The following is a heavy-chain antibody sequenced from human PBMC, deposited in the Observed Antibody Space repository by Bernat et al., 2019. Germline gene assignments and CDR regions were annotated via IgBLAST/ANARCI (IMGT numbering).Heavy chain of an antibody. Sequence: EVQLLESGGGLVQPGGSLRLSCAASGFTFSSYAMSWVRQAPGKGLEWVSAISGCGGSTYYADSVKGRFTISRDNSKNTLYLQMNSLRAEDTAVYYCAKTTRGAVIVVVPAAIRFDPWGQGTLVTVSS. CDR1: GFTFSSYA. D-gene: IGHD2-2*02. CDR3: AKTTRGAVIVVVPAAIRFDP. CDR2: ISGCGGST. V-gene: IGHV3-23*01. J-gene: IGHJ5*02.